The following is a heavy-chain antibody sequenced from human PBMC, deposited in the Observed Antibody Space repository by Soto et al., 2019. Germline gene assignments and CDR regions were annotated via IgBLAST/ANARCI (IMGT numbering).Heavy chain of an antibody. Sequence: GGSLRLSCAASGFTFSSYDMHWVRQATGKGLEWVSAIGTAGDPYYPGSVKGRFTISRENAKNSLYLQMNSLRAGDTAVYYCARQLKIXARNTTGGYYYYYGMDVWGQGTTVTVSS. CDR3: ARQLKIXARNTTGGYYYYYGMDV. V-gene: IGHV3-13*05. CDR1: GFTFSSYD. CDR2: IGTAGDP. J-gene: IGHJ6*02. D-gene: IGHD6-6*01.